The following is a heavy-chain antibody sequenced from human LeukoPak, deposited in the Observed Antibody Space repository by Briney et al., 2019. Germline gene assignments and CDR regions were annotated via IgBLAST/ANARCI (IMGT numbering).Heavy chain of an antibody. J-gene: IGHJ4*02. CDR1: GGTFSSYA. CDR3: ARNGYCTNGVCYYDY. Sequence: SVKVSCKASGGTFSSYAISWVRQAPGQGLEWMGGIIPIFGTANYAQKFQGRVTITADESTSTAYMELSSLRSEDTAVYYCARNGYCTNGVCYYDYWGQGTLVTVSS. V-gene: IGHV1-69*13. D-gene: IGHD2-8*01. CDR2: IIPIFGTA.